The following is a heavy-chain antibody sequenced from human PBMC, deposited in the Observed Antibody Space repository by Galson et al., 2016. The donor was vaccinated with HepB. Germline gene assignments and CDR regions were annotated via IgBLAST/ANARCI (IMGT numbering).Heavy chain of an antibody. CDR1: GFTFTYAW. CDR3: TTDPLELMWTSNSEAFDI. V-gene: IGHV3-15*07. D-gene: IGHD1-26*01. CDR2: IKSKTAGGTT. J-gene: IGHJ3*02. Sequence: SLRLSCAASGFTFTYAWMNWVRQAPGKGLEWVARIKSKTAGGTTDYAAPVKGRFTISRDDSKNTLYLQMSTLKTEDTAVYYCTTDPLELMWTSNSEAFDIWGQGTMVTVSS.